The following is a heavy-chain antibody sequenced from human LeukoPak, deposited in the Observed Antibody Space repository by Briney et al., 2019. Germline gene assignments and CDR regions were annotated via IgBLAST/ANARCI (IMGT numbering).Heavy chain of an antibody. J-gene: IGHJ3*02. Sequence: PGGSLRLSWALSGFTFSSYAMSWVRQAPGRGREWVSAIIGSGGSKYYADYVKGRFTISRDNSKNTLYLQMNSLRAEDTDVYYCAKGPQLRVVPMAAVDIWGQGTMVTVSS. D-gene: IGHD2-2*01. CDR3: AKGPQLRVVPMAAVDI. V-gene: IGHV3-23*01. CDR1: GFTFSSYA. CDR2: IIGSGGSK.